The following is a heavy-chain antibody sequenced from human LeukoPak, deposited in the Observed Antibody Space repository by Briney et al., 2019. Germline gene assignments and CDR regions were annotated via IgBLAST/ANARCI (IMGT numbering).Heavy chain of an antibody. Sequence: GASVKVSCKASGYTFTGYYMHWVRQAPGQGLEWIGCMNPNSGNTGYAQKFQGRVTMTRNTSISTAYMELSSLRSEDTAVYYCARAKGYYDSSGYYYYHWGQGTLVTVSS. CDR3: ARAKGYYDSSGYYYYH. D-gene: IGHD3-22*01. J-gene: IGHJ4*02. CDR2: MNPNSGNT. V-gene: IGHV1-8*02. CDR1: GYTFTGYY.